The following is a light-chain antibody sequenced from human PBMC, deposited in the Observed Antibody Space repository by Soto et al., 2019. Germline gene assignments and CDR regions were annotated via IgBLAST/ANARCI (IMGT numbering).Light chain of an antibody. CDR3: QQYGGSMT. CDR2: GAS. J-gene: IGKJ1*01. V-gene: IGKV3-20*01. CDR1: QSVSSSY. Sequence: EIELTQSASTLSLSLRYRATLSCRASQSVSSSYLACYQQKPGQAPRLLIYGASSRATGIPDRFSGSGSGTDFTLTISRLEPEDFAVYYCQQYGGSMTFGQGTKVDIK.